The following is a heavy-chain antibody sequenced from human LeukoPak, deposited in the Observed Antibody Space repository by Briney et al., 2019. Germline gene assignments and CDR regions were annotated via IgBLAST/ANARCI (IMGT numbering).Heavy chain of an antibody. D-gene: IGHD6-19*01. V-gene: IGHV4-59*01. J-gene: IGHJ4*02. CDR3: ARERKGLGYSSGWYVDY. Sequence: SETLSLTCTVSGGSISSYYWSWIRQPPGKGLEWIGYIYYSGSTNYNPSLKSRVTISVDTSKNQFSLKLSSVTAADTAVYYCARERKGLGYSSGWYVDYWGQGTLVTVSS. CDR1: GGSISSYY. CDR2: IYYSGST.